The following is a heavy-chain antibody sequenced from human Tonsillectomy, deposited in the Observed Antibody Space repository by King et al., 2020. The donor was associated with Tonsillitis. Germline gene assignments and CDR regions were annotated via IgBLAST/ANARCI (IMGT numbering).Heavy chain of an antibody. Sequence: VQLQESGPGLVKPSETLSLTCTVSGGSISSHYWSWIRQPAGKGLEWIGLIYSSGSTSYNPSLKSRVTMSIDTSKNQFSLKLTAVTAADTAVYYCASEAGATRYFDYWGQGTLVTVSS. V-gene: IGHV4-4*07. CDR1: GGSISSHY. D-gene: IGHD4/OR15-4a*01. CDR2: IYSSGST. J-gene: IGHJ4*02. CDR3: ASEAGATRYFDY.